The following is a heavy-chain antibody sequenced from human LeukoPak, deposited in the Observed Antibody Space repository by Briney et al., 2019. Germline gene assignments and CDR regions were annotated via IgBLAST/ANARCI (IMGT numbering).Heavy chain of an antibody. Sequence: SETLSLTCAVYGGSFSGDYWSWIRQPPGKGLEWIGEINHSGSTNYNPSLKSRVTISVDTSKNQFSLKLSSVTAADTAVYYCAREGYYDSSGSGAFDIWGQGTMVTVSS. CDR1: GGSFSGDY. CDR2: INHSGST. V-gene: IGHV4-34*01. J-gene: IGHJ3*02. D-gene: IGHD3-22*01. CDR3: AREGYYDSSGSGAFDI.